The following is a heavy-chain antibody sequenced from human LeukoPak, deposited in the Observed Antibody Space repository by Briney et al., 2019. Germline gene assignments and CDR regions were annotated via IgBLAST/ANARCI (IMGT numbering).Heavy chain of an antibody. J-gene: IGHJ4*02. CDR1: GGSLSRDY. D-gene: IGHD2-2*01. CDR2: IYYSGRT. CDR3: ARDRPGGSSFDY. Sequence: SETLSLTCTVSGGSLSRDYWSWIRQSPGKGLEWIGCIYYSGRTNYSPYFASRVTMSLDTSKNQFSLRLNSVTAADTAVYYCARDRPGGSSFDYWGQGTLVTVSS. V-gene: IGHV4-59*01.